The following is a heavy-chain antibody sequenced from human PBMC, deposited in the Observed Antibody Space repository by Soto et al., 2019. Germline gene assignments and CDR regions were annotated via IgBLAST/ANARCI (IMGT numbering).Heavy chain of an antibody. V-gene: IGHV4-59*12. CDR3: ARTRIADDY. J-gene: IGHJ4*02. Sequence: SETLSLTCTVSGGSISSYYWSWIRQPPGKGLEWIGYIYYSGSTNYNPSLKSRVTISVDTSKNQFSLKLSSVTAADTAVYYCARTRIADDYWGQGTLVTVSS. D-gene: IGHD6-13*01. CDR2: IYYSGST. CDR1: GGSISSYY.